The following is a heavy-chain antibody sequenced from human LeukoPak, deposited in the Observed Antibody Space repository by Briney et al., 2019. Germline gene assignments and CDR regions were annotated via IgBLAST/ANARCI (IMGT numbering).Heavy chain of an antibody. CDR3: ARERVPYYDILTGNWYFDL. J-gene: IGHJ2*01. CDR1: AFTVSSYG. Sequence: GGTLRLSCAASAFTVSSYGMSWVRQAPGNGLEWVSAISGSGGSTYYADSVKGRFTISRDNSKNTLYLQMNSLRAEDTAVYYCARERVPYYDILTGNWYFDLWVRGTLVTVSS. CDR2: ISGSGGST. D-gene: IGHD3-9*01. V-gene: IGHV3-23*01.